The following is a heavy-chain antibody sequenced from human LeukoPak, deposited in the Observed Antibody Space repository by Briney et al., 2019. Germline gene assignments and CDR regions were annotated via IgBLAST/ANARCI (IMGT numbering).Heavy chain of an antibody. V-gene: IGHV3-48*03. CDR3: AELGITMIGGV. CDR1: GFTFSSYE. J-gene: IGHJ6*04. D-gene: IGHD3-10*02. Sequence: GGSLRLSCAASGFTFSSYEMHWVRQAPGKGREWVSYISSSGSTIYYADSVKGRFTISRDNAKNSLYLQMNSLRAEDTAVYHCAELGITMIGGVWGKGTTVTISS. CDR2: ISSSGSTI.